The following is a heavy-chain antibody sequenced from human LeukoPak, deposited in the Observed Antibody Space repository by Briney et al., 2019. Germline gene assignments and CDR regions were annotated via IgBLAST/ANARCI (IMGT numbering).Heavy chain of an antibody. Sequence: GGSLRLSCAASGFTFSSYSMNWVRQAPGKGLEWVSSISSSSSYIYYADSVKGRFTISRDNAKNSLYLQMNSLRAEDTAVYYCARGPIVVVPAAMVWFGPWGQGTLVTVSS. J-gene: IGHJ5*02. CDR3: ARGPIVVVPAAMVWFGP. CDR2: ISSSSSYI. V-gene: IGHV3-21*01. D-gene: IGHD2-2*01. CDR1: GFTFSSYS.